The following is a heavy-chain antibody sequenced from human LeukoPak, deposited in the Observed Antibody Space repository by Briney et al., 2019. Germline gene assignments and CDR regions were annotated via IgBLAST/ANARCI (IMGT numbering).Heavy chain of an antibody. J-gene: IGHJ5*02. V-gene: IGHV3-33*01. CDR2: IWYDGTNK. Sequence: GGSLRLSCAASGFTFSGYGMHWVRQAPGKGLEWVAVIWYDGTNKYYADSVKGRFTISRDNSKNTLYLQMNSLRAEDTAVYYCARDRGTGSGSYFWFGPWGQGTLVTVSS. CDR1: GFTFSGYG. CDR3: ARDRGTGSGSYFWFGP. D-gene: IGHD3-10*01.